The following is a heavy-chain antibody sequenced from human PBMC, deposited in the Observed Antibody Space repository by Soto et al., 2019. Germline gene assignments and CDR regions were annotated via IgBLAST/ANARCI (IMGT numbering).Heavy chain of an antibody. CDR2: IIPIFGTA. D-gene: IGHD5-18*01. V-gene: IGHV1-69*13. Sequence: SVKVSCKASGGTFSSYAVSWVRQAPGQGLEWMGGIIPIFGTANYAQKFQGRVTITADESTSTAYMELSSLRSEDTAVYYCARGVFGVGYSYCYSDYWGQGTLVTVSS. CDR3: ARGVFGVGYSYCYSDY. CDR1: GGTFSSYA. J-gene: IGHJ4*02.